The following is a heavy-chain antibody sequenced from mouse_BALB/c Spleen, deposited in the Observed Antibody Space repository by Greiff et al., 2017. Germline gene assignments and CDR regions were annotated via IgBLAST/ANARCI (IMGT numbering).Heavy chain of an antibody. CDR2: IDPANGNT. Sequence: EVQLQQSGAELVKPGASVKLSCTASGFNIKDTYMHWVKQRPEQGLEWIGRIDPANGNTKYDPKFQGKATITAETSSNTAYLQLSSLTSEDTAVYYCARIYYGNYEGAMDYWGQGTSVTVSS. J-gene: IGHJ4*01. V-gene: IGHV14-3*02. CDR1: GFNIKDTY. CDR3: ARIYYGNYEGAMDY. D-gene: IGHD2-1*01.